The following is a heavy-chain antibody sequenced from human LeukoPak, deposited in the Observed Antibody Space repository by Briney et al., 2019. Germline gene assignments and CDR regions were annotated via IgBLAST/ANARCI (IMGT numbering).Heavy chain of an antibody. Sequence: GASVKVSCKASGYTXTNYNISGVRQAPGQGLEWMGWINTYKGDTLYAQKLQGRVTMTADTSTNTAYMELRSLRFDDTAVYYCAREFGHCYGDNCFYFFDTWGQGFRVTVSS. J-gene: IGHJ4*02. CDR2: INTYKGDT. CDR1: GYTXTNYN. D-gene: IGHD4-23*01. CDR3: AREFGHCYGDNCFYFFDT. V-gene: IGHV1-18*01.